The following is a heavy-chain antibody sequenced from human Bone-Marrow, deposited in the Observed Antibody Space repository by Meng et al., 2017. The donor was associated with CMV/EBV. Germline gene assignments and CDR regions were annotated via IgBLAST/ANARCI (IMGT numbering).Heavy chain of an antibody. CDR3: ARHGHDGSTGYHDAFDI. CDR1: GYSFTSYW. V-gene: IGHV5-51*01. Sequence: KVSCKGSGYSFTSYWSGWVRQMSGKGLEWMGIIYPGDSDTRYSPSFQGQVTLSADKSISTAYLQWRSLKASDTALYYCARHGHDGSTGYHDAFDIWGQGTMVTVSS. CDR2: IYPGDSDT. J-gene: IGHJ3*02. D-gene: IGHD3-22*01.